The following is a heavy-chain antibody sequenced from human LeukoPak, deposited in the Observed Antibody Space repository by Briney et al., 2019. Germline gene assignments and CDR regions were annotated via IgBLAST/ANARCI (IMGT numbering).Heavy chain of an antibody. Sequence: SETLSFTCTVSGGSISSGGYYWSWIRQHPGKGLEWIGYIYYSGSTYYNPSLKSRVTISVDTSKNQFSLKLSSVTAADTAVYYCARSPVRDAFDIWGQGTMVTVSS. CDR2: IYYSGST. J-gene: IGHJ3*02. CDR1: GGSISSGGYY. CDR3: ARSPVRDAFDI. V-gene: IGHV4-31*03.